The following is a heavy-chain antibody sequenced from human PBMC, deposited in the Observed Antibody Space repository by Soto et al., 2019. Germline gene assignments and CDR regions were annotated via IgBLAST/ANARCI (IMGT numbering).Heavy chain of an antibody. Sequence: QVQLVQSGAEVKKPGSSLKVSCKTSGVTFSTSGISWVRQGPGQGLEWMGGIIPLFGTPKYARKFQGRVSTTADDDATTTNLDSSGLGSSDTAIYCCARGPPSICGGGNCYRLDSYFDSWGQGSQVVVSS. CDR2: IIPLFGTP. D-gene: IGHD2-21*01. CDR1: GVTFSTSG. J-gene: IGHJ4*03. V-gene: IGHV1-69*01. CDR3: ARGPPSICGGGNCYRLDSYFDS.